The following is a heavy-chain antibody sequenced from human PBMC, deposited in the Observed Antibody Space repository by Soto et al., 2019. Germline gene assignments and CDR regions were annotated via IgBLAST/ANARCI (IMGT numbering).Heavy chain of an antibody. CDR1: GGSISSYY. CDR2: IYYSGST. V-gene: IGHV4-59*01. D-gene: IGHD3-10*01. CDR3: ARVIWFGEIDWFDP. J-gene: IGHJ5*02. Sequence: SETLSLTCTVSGGSISSYYWSWIRQPPGKGLEWIGYIYYSGSTNYNPSLKSRVTISVDTSKNQFSLKLSSVTAADTAVYYCARVIWFGEIDWFDPWGQGTLVTVSS.